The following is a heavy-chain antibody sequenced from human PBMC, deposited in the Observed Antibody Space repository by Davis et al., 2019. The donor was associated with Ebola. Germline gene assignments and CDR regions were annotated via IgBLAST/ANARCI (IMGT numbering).Heavy chain of an antibody. V-gene: IGHV4-59*12. CDR3: ARDLGEYCSGGSCYDWFDP. J-gene: IGHJ5*02. Sequence: SETLSLTCTVSGGSISSYYWSWNRQPPGKGLEWIGYIYYSGSTNYNPSLKSRVTISVDTSKNQFSLKLSSVTAADTAVYYCARDLGEYCSGGSCYDWFDPWGQGTLVTVSS. CDR2: IYYSGST. CDR1: GGSISSYY. D-gene: IGHD2-15*01.